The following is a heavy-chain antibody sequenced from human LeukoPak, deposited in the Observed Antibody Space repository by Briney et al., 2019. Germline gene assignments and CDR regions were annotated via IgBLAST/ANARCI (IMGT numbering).Heavy chain of an antibody. CDR2: INHSGST. CDR3: ARQYCSGGSCYSSKSLYYMDV. V-gene: IGHV4-34*01. CDR1: GGSFSGYY. J-gene: IGHJ6*03. D-gene: IGHD2-15*01. Sequence: SESLSLTCAVYGGSFSGYYWSWIRQPPGKGLEWIGEINHSGSTNYNPSLKSRVTISVDTSKNQFSLKLSSVTAADTAVYYCARQYCSGGSCYSSKSLYYMDVWGKGTTVTVSS.